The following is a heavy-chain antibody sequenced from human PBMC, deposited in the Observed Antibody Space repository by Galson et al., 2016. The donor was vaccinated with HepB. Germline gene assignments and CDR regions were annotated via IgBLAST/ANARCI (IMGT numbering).Heavy chain of an antibody. Sequence: TLSLTCTVPGGSISSGDHYWSWIRQPPGKGLEWIGYIYYRGKTYYNPSLKSRATISVDTSKNQFSLKLTSVTAADTAVYYCARPPLGYCSGSACSGWFDPWDQGTLVTVSS. CDR3: ARPPLGYCSGSACSGWFDP. V-gene: IGHV4-30-4*01. D-gene: IGHD2-15*01. J-gene: IGHJ5*02. CDR1: GGSISSGDHY. CDR2: IYYRGKT.